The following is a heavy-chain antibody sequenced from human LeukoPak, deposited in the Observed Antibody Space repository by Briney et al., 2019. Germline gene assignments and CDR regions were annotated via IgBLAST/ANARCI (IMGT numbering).Heavy chain of an antibody. J-gene: IGHJ5*02. Sequence: GGSLRLSCAGSGFSVSNYYMSWVRQAPGKGLEWVSLIRDSGETFYADSVKGRFTISRDNSKNTMYLQMNRLRVGDTAVYFCARDRAVTRDWVEFDPWGQGTLVTVSS. CDR3: ARDRAVTRDWVEFDP. V-gene: IGHV3-66*03. D-gene: IGHD4-17*01. CDR2: IRDSGET. CDR1: GFSVSNYY.